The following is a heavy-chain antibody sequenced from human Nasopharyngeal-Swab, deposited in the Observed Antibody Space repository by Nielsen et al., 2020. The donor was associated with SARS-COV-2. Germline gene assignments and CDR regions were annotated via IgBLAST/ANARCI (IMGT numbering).Heavy chain of an antibody. CDR3: ARMETIAVAGYYYYYGMDV. CDR2: IFSNDEK. CDR1: VFSLSNARMG. D-gene: IGHD6-19*01. J-gene: IGHJ6*02. V-gene: IGHV2-26*01. Sequence: SGPTLVKPTETLTLTYTVSVFSLSNARMGVSWIRQPPGKALEWLAHIFSNDEKSYSTSLKSRLTISKDTSKSQVVLTMTNMDPVDTATYYCARMETIAVAGYYYYYGMDVWGQGTTVTVSS.